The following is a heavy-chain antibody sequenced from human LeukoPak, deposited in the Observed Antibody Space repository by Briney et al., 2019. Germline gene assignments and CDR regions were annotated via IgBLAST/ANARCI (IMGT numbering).Heavy chain of an antibody. J-gene: IGHJ4*02. CDR2: IPYDGRNK. V-gene: IGHV3-30*18. CDR1: GFTFNNYG. Sequence: GGSLRLSCAASGFTFNNYGMHWVRQAPGKGLEWVAVIPYDGRNKHYPDSVKGRFTISRDISSDTLWLQMDSLRTEDTAVYYCAKGPLRGTAAAIDYWGQGTLVTVSS. CDR3: AKGPLRGTAAAIDY. D-gene: IGHD2-2*01.